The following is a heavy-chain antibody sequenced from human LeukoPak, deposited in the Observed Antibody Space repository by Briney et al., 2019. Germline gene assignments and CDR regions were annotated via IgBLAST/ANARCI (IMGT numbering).Heavy chain of an antibody. D-gene: IGHD6-13*01. Sequence: GGSLRLSCAASGFSFSTYGMHWVRRAPGKGLEWISYISSSSSYTDYADSVKGRFTISRDNAKSALYLQLNSLRLEDTAVYYCAAGTAADFWGQGTLVTVSS. J-gene: IGHJ4*02. CDR1: GFSFSTYG. V-gene: IGHV3-21*05. CDR2: ISSSSSYT. CDR3: AAGTAADF.